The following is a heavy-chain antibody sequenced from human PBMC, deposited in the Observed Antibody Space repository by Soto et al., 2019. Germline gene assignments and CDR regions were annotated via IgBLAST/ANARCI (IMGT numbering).Heavy chain of an antibody. CDR3: ARAGRSIKYYDYIWGSLNWFDT. J-gene: IGHJ5*02. Sequence: ASVKVSCKASGYTFTSYDINWVRQATGQGLEWMGWMNPNSGNTGYAQKFQGRVTMTRNTSISTAYMELSSLRSEDTAVYYCARAGRSIKYYDYIWGSLNWFDTWGQGTLVTVSS. CDR2: MNPNSGNT. D-gene: IGHD3-16*01. V-gene: IGHV1-8*01. CDR1: GYTFTSYD.